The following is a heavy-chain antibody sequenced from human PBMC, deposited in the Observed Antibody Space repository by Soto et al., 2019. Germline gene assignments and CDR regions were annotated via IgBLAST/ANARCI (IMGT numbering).Heavy chain of an antibody. V-gene: IGHV3-23*01. Sequence: EVQLLESGGGLVQPGGSLRLSCAASGFTFSSYAMSWVRQAPGKGLEWVSAISGSGGSTYYADSVKGRFTISRDNSKNTLYRQMNRLRAEDTAVYYCAIKGLEWLFDYWGQGTLVTVSS. J-gene: IGHJ4*02. CDR2: ISGSGGST. CDR3: AIKGLEWLFDY. CDR1: GFTFSSYA. D-gene: IGHD3-3*01.